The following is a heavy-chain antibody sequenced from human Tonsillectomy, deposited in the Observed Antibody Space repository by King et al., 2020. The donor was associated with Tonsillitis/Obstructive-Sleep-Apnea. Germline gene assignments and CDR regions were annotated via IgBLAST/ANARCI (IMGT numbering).Heavy chain of an antibody. CDR3: ARQIVMVVTASRTYAFDY. CDR1: GGSISSSSYY. D-gene: IGHD2-21*02. CDR2: IYYSGST. J-gene: IGHJ4*02. Sequence: LQLQESGPGLVKPSETLSLTCTVSGGSISSSSYYWGWIRQPPGKGLEWIGSIYYSGSTYYNPSLKSRVTISVDTSKNQFSLKLSSVTAADTAGYFCARQIVMVVTASRTYAFDYWGQGTLVTVSS. V-gene: IGHV4-39*01.